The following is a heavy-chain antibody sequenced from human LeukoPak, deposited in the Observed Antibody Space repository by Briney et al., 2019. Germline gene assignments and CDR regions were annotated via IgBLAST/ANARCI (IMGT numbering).Heavy chain of an antibody. J-gene: IGHJ4*02. Sequence: ASVKVSCKASGYAFTSHDINWVRQATGQGLEWMGWMNPNSGNTGYAQKFQGRVTMTRNTSISTAYMELSSLRSEDTAVYYCARGRLRYFDWLPDYWGQGTLVTVSS. CDR3: ARGRLRYFDWLPDY. D-gene: IGHD3-9*01. CDR2: MNPNSGNT. CDR1: GYAFTSHD. V-gene: IGHV1-8*01.